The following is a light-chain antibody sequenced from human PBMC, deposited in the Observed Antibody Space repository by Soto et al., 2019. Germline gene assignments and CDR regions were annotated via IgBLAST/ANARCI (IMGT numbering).Light chain of an antibody. CDR3: QSYDSSLSGFYV. V-gene: IGLV1-40*01. CDR1: SSNIGAGYD. Sequence: QSALTQPPSVSGAPGQRVTISCTGSSSNIGAGYDVHWYQQLPGTAPKLLIYGNSNRPSGVPDRFSGSKSGTSASLAITGLQAEDDADYYCQSYDSSLSGFYVFGTGTKLTVL. CDR2: GNS. J-gene: IGLJ1*01.